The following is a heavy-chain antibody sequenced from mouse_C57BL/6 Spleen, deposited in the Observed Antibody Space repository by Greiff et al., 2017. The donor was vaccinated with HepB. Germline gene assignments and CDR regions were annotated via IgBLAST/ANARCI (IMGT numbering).Heavy chain of an antibody. CDR1: GYSITSGYY. J-gene: IGHJ2*01. CDR3: ARDRGSDYDGFDY. CDR2: ISYDGSN. Sequence: EVQLVESGPGLVKPSQSLSLTCSVTGYSITSGYYWNWIRQFPGNKLEWMGYISYDGSNNYNQSLKNRISITRDTSKNQFFLKLNSVTTEDTATYYGARDRGSDYDGFDYWGQGTTLTVSS. V-gene: IGHV3-6*01. D-gene: IGHD2-4*01.